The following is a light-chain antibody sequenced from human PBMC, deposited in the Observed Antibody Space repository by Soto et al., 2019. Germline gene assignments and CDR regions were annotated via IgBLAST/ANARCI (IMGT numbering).Light chain of an antibody. CDR3: QQRSNWPPIT. CDR1: QSVRNY. J-gene: IGKJ5*01. V-gene: IGKV3-11*01. Sequence: EIVLTHSPATLSLSPCETATLSFSASQSVRNYLAWYQQKPGQAPRLLIYDASNRATGIPARFSGTGSETDFTLTISSLEPEDFAIYYCQQRSNWPPITFGQGTRLENK. CDR2: DAS.